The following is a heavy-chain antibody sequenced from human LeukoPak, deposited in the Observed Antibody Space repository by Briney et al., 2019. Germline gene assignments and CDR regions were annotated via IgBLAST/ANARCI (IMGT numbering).Heavy chain of an antibody. D-gene: IGHD3-10*01. CDR3: ARGSQDYYGSGTYYYDS. V-gene: IGHV1-2*04. Sequence: GASVKVSCKASGYTFTGYYMFWVRQAPGQGLEWMGWINPNSGGTNYAQKFQGWVTMTRDTSISTAYMELGRLRSDDTAVYYCARGSQDYYGSGTYYYDSWGQGTLVTVSS. CDR2: INPNSGGT. J-gene: IGHJ4*02. CDR1: GYTFTGYY.